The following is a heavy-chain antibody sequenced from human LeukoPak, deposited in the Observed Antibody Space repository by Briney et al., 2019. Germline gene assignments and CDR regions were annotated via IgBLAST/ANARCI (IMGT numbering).Heavy chain of an antibody. J-gene: IGHJ4*02. CDR2: IYYSGST. D-gene: IGHD2-15*01. V-gene: IGHV4-59*12. CDR3: ARDAPTAYCSGGSCYFDY. CDR1: GGSISSYY. Sequence: SETLSLTCTVSGGSISSYYWSWIRQPPGKGLEWIGYIYYSGSTNYNPSLKSRVTISLDTSKNQFSLNLSSVTAADTAVYYCARDAPTAYCSGGSCYFDYWGQGTLVTVSS.